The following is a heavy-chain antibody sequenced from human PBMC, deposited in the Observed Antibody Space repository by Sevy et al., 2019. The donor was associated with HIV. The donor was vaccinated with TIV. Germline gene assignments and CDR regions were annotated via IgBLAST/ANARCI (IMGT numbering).Heavy chain of an antibody. Sequence: ASVKVSCKASGYTFTSYGISWVRQAPGQGLEWMGWISAYNGNTNYAQKLQGRVTMTTDTSTSTAYMELRSLRSDDTAVYYCARDGDIVVVPAATYYYYHYMDLWGKGTTVTVSS. V-gene: IGHV1-18*01. CDR2: ISAYNGNT. CDR3: ARDGDIVVVPAATYYYYHYMDL. CDR1: GYTFTSYG. D-gene: IGHD2-2*01. J-gene: IGHJ6*03.